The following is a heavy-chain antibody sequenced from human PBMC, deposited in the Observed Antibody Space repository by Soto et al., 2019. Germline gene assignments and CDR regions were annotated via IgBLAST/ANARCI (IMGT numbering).Heavy chain of an antibody. J-gene: IGHJ4*02. V-gene: IGHV3-23*01. D-gene: IGHD2-21*02. CDR3: AKDAVYGDGLWLAAN. CDR1: GFTFSIYA. CDR2: MTGSGGDI. Sequence: EVQLLESGGGLVQPGESLRLSCAASGFTFSIYAMMWVRQPPGKGQEWVAGMTGSGGDIRYADSVKGRFTTSKDNSKNTLYLQMNSLRAEDTAMYYCAKDAVYGDGLWLAANWGQGTLVTVSS.